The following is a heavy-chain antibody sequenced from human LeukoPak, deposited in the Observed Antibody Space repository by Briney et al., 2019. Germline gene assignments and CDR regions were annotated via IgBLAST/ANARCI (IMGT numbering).Heavy chain of an antibody. Sequence: GGSLRLSCAASGFTFSTYGMHWVRQAPGKGLEWVAVIYFGGGNKQYADSVKGRFTISRDNAKNSLYLQMNSLRAEDTAVYYCAREGYASRGYYYGYWGQGTLVTVSS. V-gene: IGHV3-33*01. D-gene: IGHD3-22*01. J-gene: IGHJ4*02. CDR1: GFTFSTYG. CDR3: AREGYASRGYYYGY. CDR2: IYFGGGNK.